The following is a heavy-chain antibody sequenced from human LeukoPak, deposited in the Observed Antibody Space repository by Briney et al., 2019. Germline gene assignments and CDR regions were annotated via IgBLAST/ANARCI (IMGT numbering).Heavy chain of an antibody. D-gene: IGHD2-15*01. CDR3: TTRAVGLSGGSRPFDY. J-gene: IGHJ4*02. Sequence: GGSLRLSCAASGFTFSNAWMSWVRQAPGKGLEWVGHIKSKTDGGTTDYAAPVKGRFTISRDDSKNTLYLQMNSLKTEDAAVYYCTTRAVGLSGGSRPFDYWGQGTLVTVSS. V-gene: IGHV3-15*01. CDR2: IKSKTDGGTT. CDR1: GFTFSNAW.